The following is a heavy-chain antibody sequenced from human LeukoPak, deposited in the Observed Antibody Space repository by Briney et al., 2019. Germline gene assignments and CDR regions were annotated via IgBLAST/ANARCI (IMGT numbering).Heavy chain of an antibody. CDR3: AKDRHAPGRYCSSTSCSPFDS. CDR1: GFTFSSYS. D-gene: IGHD2-2*01. V-gene: IGHV3-48*01. Sequence: GGSLRLSCVASGFTFSSYSMNWVRQAPGEGLEWVSYISSLSGTIYYADSVKGRFTISRDNAKNTLYLQMNSLRAEDTAVYYCAKDRHAPGRYCSSTSCSPFDSWGQGTLVTVSS. CDR2: ISSLSGTI. J-gene: IGHJ5*01.